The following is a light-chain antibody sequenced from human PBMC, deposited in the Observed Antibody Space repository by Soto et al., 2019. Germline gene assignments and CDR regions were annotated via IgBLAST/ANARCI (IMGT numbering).Light chain of an antibody. J-gene: IGLJ1*01. CDR1: SSNIGGNA. CDR3: AAWDDSLSGYV. V-gene: IGLV1-44*01. CDR2: SNN. Sequence: QLVLTQPPSASGTPGQRVTSSCSGSSSNIGGNAVNWYQQLPGTTPKLLIYSNNQRPSGVPDRFSGSKSGTSASLAISGLQSEDAADYYCAAWDDSLSGYVFGTGTKLTVL.